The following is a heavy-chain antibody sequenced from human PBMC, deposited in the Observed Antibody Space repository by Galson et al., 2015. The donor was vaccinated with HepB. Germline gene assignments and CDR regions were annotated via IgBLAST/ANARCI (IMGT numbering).Heavy chain of an antibody. V-gene: IGHV3-53*01. CDR1: GFIVTSKY. CDR3: ADINFGGNS. D-gene: IGHD4-23*01. J-gene: IGHJ4*02. CDR2: IYSGGST. Sequence: SLRLSCAASGFIVTSKYINWVRQAPGKGLEWVSVIYSGGSTFYADSVKGRFTVSRDNSKNTVYLQMNSLRAEDTAVYYYADINFGGNSWGQGTPVTVSS.